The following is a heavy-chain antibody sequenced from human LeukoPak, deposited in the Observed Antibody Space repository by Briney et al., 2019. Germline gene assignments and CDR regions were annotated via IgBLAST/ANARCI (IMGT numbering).Heavy chain of an antibody. CDR1: GFTFTAYN. CDR3: ARDVEYYDSSGFSTGSYYYYMDV. CDR2: ISSTGTYL. V-gene: IGHV3-21*01. Sequence: PGGSLRLSCAASGFTFTAYNMNWVRQAPGKGLEWVSSISSTGTYLYYADSVKGRFTISRDNAKNSLYLQMNSLRAEDTAVYYCARDVEYYDSSGFSTGSYYYYMDVWGKGTTVTISS. J-gene: IGHJ6*03. D-gene: IGHD3-22*01.